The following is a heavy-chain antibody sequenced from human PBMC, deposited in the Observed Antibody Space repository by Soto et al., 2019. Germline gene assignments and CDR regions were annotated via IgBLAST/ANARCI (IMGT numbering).Heavy chain of an antibody. CDR1: GGSISGDSY. CDR2: VYHAGST. J-gene: IGHJ6*01. Sequence: SETLSLTCTVSGGSISGDSYWNWIRQAPGKGLEWIGYVYHAGSTYHNPSLKSRGSISVDTSNNQFSLKLSSVSAADTAVYFCAREPYDITGNRSDSWGQGIPVTVCS. CDR3: AREPYDITGNRSDS. D-gene: IGHD3-22*01. V-gene: IGHV4-30-4*01.